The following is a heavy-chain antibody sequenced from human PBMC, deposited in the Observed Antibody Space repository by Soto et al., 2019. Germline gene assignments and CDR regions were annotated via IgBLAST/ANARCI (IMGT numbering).Heavy chain of an antibody. J-gene: IGHJ4*02. V-gene: IGHV3-74*01. Sequence: GGSLRPSRAASGFPFRSHWMHWVRPAPGEGLGWVSRINSDGSSTSYADSVKGRFTISRDNAKNTLYLQMNSLRAEDTAVYYCAKEAYYYDSSGYYSPPIYFDYWGQGTLVTVSS. CDR3: AKEAYYYDSSGYYSPPIYFDY. CDR2: INSDGSST. CDR1: GFPFRSHW. D-gene: IGHD3-22*01.